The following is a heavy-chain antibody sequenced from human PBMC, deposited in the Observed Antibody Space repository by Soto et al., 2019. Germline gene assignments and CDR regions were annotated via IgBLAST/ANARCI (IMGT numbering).Heavy chain of an antibody. CDR2: IIPTFGTA. CDR3: AKWRDTAMVMSLDDFSYYGMDV. Sequence: QVQMVQSGGEVKKPGSSVRVSCKASGGTFSSYAISWVRQAPGQGLEWMGGIIPTFGTAKYAQKFQGRVTLTADESTSTAYMELSSLRSENTAVYYCAKWRDTAMVMSLDDFSYYGMDVWGQGTTVTVSS. D-gene: IGHD5-18*01. CDR1: GGTFSSYA. V-gene: IGHV1-69*01. J-gene: IGHJ6*02.